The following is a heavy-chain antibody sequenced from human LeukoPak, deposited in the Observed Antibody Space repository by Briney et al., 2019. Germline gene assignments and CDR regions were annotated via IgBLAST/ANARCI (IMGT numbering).Heavy chain of an antibody. V-gene: IGHV3-7*03. CDR3: AKDRHAPGRYCSSTSCFPFDS. D-gene: IGHD2-2*01. J-gene: IGHJ5*01. CDR2: IKQDGSEK. Sequence: GGSLRLSCAASGLSFSTYSMNWVRQAPGKGLEWVANIKQDGSEKYYVDSVKGRFTISRDNTKNTLYLQMNSLRAEDTAVYYCAKDRHAPGRYCSSTSCFPFDSWGQGTLVTVSS. CDR1: GLSFSTYS.